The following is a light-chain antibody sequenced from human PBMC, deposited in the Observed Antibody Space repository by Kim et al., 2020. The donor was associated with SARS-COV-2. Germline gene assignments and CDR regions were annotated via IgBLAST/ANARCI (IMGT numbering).Light chain of an antibody. V-gene: IGKV3-20*01. CDR3: QQFDSSLWT. CDR1: QSVRSSH. J-gene: IGKJ1*01. Sequence: SPEERATLSCRASQSVRSSHLAWYQQKPGQAPRLLIYGASSRATGIPDRFSGSGSGTDHTLTISRLEPEDFAVYYCQQFDSSLWTFGQGTKVDIK. CDR2: GAS.